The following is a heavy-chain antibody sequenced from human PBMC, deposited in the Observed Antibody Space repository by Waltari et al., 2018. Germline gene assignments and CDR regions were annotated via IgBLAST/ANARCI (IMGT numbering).Heavy chain of an antibody. CDR1: GGTFSSYA. J-gene: IGHJ1*01. D-gene: IGHD6-13*01. V-gene: IGHV1-69*10. Sequence: QVQLVQSGAEVKKTGSSVKVSCKASGGTFSSYAIGWVRQAPGQGLEWMGGINHGLGLANCALKCQGRVAITADRAASTAYMGLSSLRSEDSAVYYCASGATAGRAEYFQHWGQGTLVTVSS. CDR2: INHGLGLA. CDR3: ASGATAGRAEYFQH.